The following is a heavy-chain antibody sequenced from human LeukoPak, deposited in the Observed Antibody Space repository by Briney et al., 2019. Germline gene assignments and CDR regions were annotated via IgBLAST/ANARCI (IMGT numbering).Heavy chain of an antibody. CDR2: IYYSGST. CDR1: GGSISSVSSF. J-gene: IGHJ4*02. V-gene: IGHV4-61*01. Sequence: SETLSLTCTVSGGSISSVSSFWSWIRQPPGKGLEWIGYIYYSGSTNYNPSLKSRVTISVDTSKNQFSLKPSSVTAADTAVYYCARLRGSSSWYYFDYWGQGTLVTVSS. CDR3: ARLRGSSSWYYFDY. D-gene: IGHD6-13*01.